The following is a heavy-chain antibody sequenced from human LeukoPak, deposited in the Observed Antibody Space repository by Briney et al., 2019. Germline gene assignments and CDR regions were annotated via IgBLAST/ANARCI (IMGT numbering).Heavy chain of an antibody. CDR3: ARHLYRSGWLDC. CDR1: GCSINSSTYY. CDR2: IFYSGRY. D-gene: IGHD6-19*01. Sequence: SETLSLTCTVSGCSINSSTYYWAWIRQPPGKGLEWIGTIFYSGRYYYNPSLKSRVTISVDTSKNHFSLKLSSVTAADTAVYYCARHLYRSGWLDCWGQGTLVTVSS. J-gene: IGHJ4*02. V-gene: IGHV4-39*01.